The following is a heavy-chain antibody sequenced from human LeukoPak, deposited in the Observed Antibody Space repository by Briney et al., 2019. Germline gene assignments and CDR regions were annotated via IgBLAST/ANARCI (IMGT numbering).Heavy chain of an antibody. D-gene: IGHD3-10*01. CDR2: INHSGST. J-gene: IGHJ5*02. CDR3: ARGTMVRGETFRNWFDP. V-gene: IGHV4-34*01. CDR1: GGSFSGYY. Sequence: PSETLSLTCAVYGGSFSGYYWSWIRQPPGKGLEWIGEINHSGSTNYNPSLKSRVTISVDTSKNQFSLKLSSVTAADTAVYYCARGTMVRGETFRNWFDPWGQGTLVTVSS.